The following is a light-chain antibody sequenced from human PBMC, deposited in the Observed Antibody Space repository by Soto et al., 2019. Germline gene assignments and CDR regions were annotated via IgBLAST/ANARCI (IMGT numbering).Light chain of an antibody. CDR1: STDFVGYNR. V-gene: IGLV2-18*01. J-gene: IGLJ1*01. CDR2: EVS. CDR3: SLYTSETDYV. Sequence: QSALTHPPSVCWSPGQAVTIACTGTSTDFVGYNRVSWYQQPPGTAPKLMIYEVSKRPSGVPDRFSGSKSGDTASLTISGLQAAEEADYYCSLYTSETDYVFGTGTKVTVL.